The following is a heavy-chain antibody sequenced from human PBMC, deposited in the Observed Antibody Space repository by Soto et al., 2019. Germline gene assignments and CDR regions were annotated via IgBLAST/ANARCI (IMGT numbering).Heavy chain of an antibody. J-gene: IGHJ6*02. Sequence: PGGCLGLSSTASGLTFGDYAVSWVRQAPGKGLEWVGFMRSKVYGGTTEYAASVKGRFAISSDDSKSIAYLHMSSLKTEDTAVYYCTRDRTDTAVVHVYYGMDIWGQGTTVTVFS. CDR3: TRDRTDTAVVHVYYGMDI. D-gene: IGHD5-18*01. CDR2: MRSKVYGGTT. CDR1: GLTFGDYA. V-gene: IGHV3-49*04.